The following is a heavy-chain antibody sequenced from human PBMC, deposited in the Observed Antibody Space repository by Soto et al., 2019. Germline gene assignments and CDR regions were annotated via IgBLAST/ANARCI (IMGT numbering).Heavy chain of an antibody. D-gene: IGHD2-15*01. Sequence: GGSLRLSCAASGFTFSSYSMNWVRQAPGKGLEWVSSISSSSSYIYYADSVKGRFTISRDSAKNSLYLQMNSLRAEDTAVYYCARGLVYWYFDLWGRGTLVTVSS. J-gene: IGHJ2*01. CDR2: ISSSSSYI. V-gene: IGHV3-21*01. CDR1: GFTFSSYS. CDR3: ARGLVYWYFDL.